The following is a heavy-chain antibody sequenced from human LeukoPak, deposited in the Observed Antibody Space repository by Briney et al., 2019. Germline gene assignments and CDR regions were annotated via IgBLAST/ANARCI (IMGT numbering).Heavy chain of an antibody. Sequence: PGRSLRLSCAASGFTFSSYGMHRVRQAPGKGLEWVAVISYDGSNKYYADSVKGRFTISRDNSKNTLYLQMNSLRAEDTAVYYCASSGYSYGYHYWGQGTLVTVSS. J-gene: IGHJ4*02. D-gene: IGHD5-18*01. CDR2: ISYDGSNK. CDR3: ASSGYSYGYHY. CDR1: GFTFSSYG. V-gene: IGHV3-30*03.